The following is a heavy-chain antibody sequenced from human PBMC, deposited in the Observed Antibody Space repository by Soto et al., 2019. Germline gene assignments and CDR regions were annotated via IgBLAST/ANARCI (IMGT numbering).Heavy chain of an antibody. D-gene: IGHD3-22*01. CDR3: AASRGFYEAMDA. CDR2: VMPPFGAG. J-gene: IGHJ6*02. V-gene: IGHV1-69*01. CDR1: GGAFRNYA. Sequence: QVQLVQSGAEVKKPGSSVKVSCTASGGAFRNYAVSWVRQAPGQGLEWMGAVMPPFGAGVYAQKFQGRLTIFADESTNTAYLNVSSLTFEDAAIYYCAASRGFYEAMDAWGQGTTLTVSS.